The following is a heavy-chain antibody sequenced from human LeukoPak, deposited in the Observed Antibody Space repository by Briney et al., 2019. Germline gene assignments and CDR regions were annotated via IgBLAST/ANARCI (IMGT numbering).Heavy chain of an antibody. CDR1: GGTFSSYA. V-gene: IGHV1-69*13. J-gene: IGHJ4*02. CDR3: ASGDTAMVTVDY. D-gene: IGHD5-18*01. CDR2: IIPIFGTA. Sequence: SVQVSCKASGGTFSSYAISWVRQAPGQGLEWMGGIIPIFGTANYAQKFQGRVTITADESTSTAYMELSSLRSENTAVYYRASGDTAMVTVDYWGQGTLVTVSS.